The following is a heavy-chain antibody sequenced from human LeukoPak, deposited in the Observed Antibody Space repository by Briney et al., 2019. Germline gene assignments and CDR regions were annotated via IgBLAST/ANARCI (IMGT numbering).Heavy chain of an antibody. D-gene: IGHD4-23*01. Sequence: SQTLSLTCSVSGGSIKGGGFFWNWVRQHPRKGLEWIGHIYYSGSTSYNPSVKSRVTISVDTSKNQFSLKLTSVTAADTAVYYCARIDYGGKPFDYWGQGTLVTVSS. CDR1: GGSIKGGGFF. CDR3: ARIDYGGKPFDY. CDR2: IYYSGST. V-gene: IGHV4-31*03. J-gene: IGHJ4*02.